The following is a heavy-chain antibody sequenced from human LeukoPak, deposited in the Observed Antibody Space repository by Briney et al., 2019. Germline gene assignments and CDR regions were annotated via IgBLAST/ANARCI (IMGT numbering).Heavy chain of an antibody. J-gene: IGHJ4*02. Sequence: PGGSLRLSCAASGYTFSSYGMHWVRQAPGKGLEWVAFIRYDGSNKYYADSVKGRFTISRDNSKNTLYLQMNSLRAEDTAVYYCAKDQRAVAAPETFDYWGQGTLVTVSS. CDR2: IRYDGSNK. V-gene: IGHV3-30*02. D-gene: IGHD6-19*01. CDR3: AKDQRAVAAPETFDY. CDR1: GYTFSSYG.